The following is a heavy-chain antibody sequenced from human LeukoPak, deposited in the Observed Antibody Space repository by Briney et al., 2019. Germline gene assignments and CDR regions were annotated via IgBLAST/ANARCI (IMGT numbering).Heavy chain of an antibody. D-gene: IGHD3-10*01. J-gene: IGHJ4*02. CDR1: GYTFSSYW. V-gene: IGHV3-74*01. CDR2: INEDGSST. Sequence: GGSLRLSCAASGYTFSSYWMHWVRQGPGKGLVWVSRINEDGSSTSYAESVRDRSTISRDNAKNTLYLQMNSLRAEDAAVYYCTRDTFGARDSWGQGTLVTVSS. CDR3: TRDTFGARDS.